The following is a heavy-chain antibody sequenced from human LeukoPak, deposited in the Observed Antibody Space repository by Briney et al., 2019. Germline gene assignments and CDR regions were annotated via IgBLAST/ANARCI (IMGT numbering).Heavy chain of an antibody. CDR3: ARLGSGWYFDY. J-gene: IGHJ4*02. Sequence: GGSLRHSCAGSGFTFSSYGMHWVRQAPGKGLEWVAVIWYDGSNKYYADSVKGRFTISKDNSKNTQYLQMNSLRAEDAAVYYCARLGSGWYFDYWGQGTLVTVSS. CDR2: IWYDGSNK. CDR1: GFTFSSYG. V-gene: IGHV3-33*01. D-gene: IGHD6-19*01.